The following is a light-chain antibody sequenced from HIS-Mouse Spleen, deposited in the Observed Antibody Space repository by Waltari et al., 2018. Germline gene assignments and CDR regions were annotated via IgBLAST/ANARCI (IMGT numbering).Light chain of an antibody. J-gene: IGLJ3*02. CDR2: EGS. V-gene: IGLV2-23*01. Sequence: QSALTQPASVSGSPGQSITISCTGTSSDVGSYNLVSWSEQHPGKAPKLMIHEGSKRPSGVAKRFAGSKSGITASLTISGLQAEDEADYYCCSYAGSSTWVFVGGTKLTVL. CDR3: CSYAGSSTWV. CDR1: SSDVGSYNL.